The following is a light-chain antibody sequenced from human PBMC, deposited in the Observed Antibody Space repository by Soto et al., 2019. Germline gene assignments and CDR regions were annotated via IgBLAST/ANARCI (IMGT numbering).Light chain of an antibody. Sequence: QSVLTQPPSASGSPGQSVTISCTGTSSDVGGYKYVSWYQQSTGKAPKLMIYEVSKRPSGVPDRFSGSKSGNTASLTVSGLQAEDEADYYCSSYTGNNNVVFGGGTKLTVL. CDR2: EVS. J-gene: IGLJ2*01. CDR3: SSYTGNNNVV. V-gene: IGLV2-8*01. CDR1: SSDVGGYKY.